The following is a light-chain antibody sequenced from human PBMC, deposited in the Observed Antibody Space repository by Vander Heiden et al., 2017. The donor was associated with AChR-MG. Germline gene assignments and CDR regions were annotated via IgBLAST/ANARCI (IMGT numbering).Light chain of an antibody. V-gene: IGKV2-30*02. CDR3: MQGSYWPWT. CDR1: QSLLQSDGNTY. CDR2: KVS. Sequence: DVVMTQSPLSPPVPLGQPASIPCRSSQSLLQSDGNTYLCWFQQRRGQPPRRLICKVSNRDSGVPDKFSGSGSGTDFTLKISRVEPEDVGVYYCMQGSYWPWTFGQGTKVEIK. J-gene: IGKJ1*01.